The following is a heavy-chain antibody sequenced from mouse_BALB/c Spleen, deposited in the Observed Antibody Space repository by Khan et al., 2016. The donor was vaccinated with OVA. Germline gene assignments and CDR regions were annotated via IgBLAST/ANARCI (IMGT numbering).Heavy chain of an antibody. V-gene: IGHV1S136*01. CDR3: ARGNWQSYYFDY. CDR1: GYTFTNYV. J-gene: IGHJ2*01. CDR2: INPYNGGT. D-gene: IGHD4-1*01. Sequence: VQLQQSGPELVKPGASVKMSCKASGYTFTNYVLHWVKQKPGQGLEWIGYINPYNGGTKYNEKFKVKATLASDKSSIPAYMELSSLTSEDSAVYYCARGNWQSYYFDYWGQGTTLTLSS.